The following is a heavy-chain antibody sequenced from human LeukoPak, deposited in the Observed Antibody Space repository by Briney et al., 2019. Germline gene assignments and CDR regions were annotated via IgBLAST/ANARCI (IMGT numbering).Heavy chain of an antibody. J-gene: IGHJ4*02. V-gene: IGHV4-59*01. Sequence: SETLSPTCTVSGGSISSYYWSWIRQPPGKGLEWIGYIYYSGSTNYNPSLESRVTISVDTSKNQFSLKLSSVTAADTAVYYCARDHYDSSGYYSLFGYWGQGTLVTVSS. CDR3: ARDHYDSSGYYSLFGY. CDR2: IYYSGST. CDR1: GGSISSYY. D-gene: IGHD3-22*01.